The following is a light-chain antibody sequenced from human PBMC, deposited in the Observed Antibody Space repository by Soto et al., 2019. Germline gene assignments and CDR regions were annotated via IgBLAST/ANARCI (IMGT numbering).Light chain of an antibody. J-gene: IGLJ2*01. CDR1: SSDVGGYNY. V-gene: IGLV2-8*01. Sequence: QSALTQPPSASGSPRQSVIISCTGTSSDVGGYNYVSWYQQHPGKATKLMIYEVSKRPSGVPDRFSGSKSGNTASLTVSGLQAEDEADYYCSSYAGSKNFVIFGGGTKLTVL. CDR2: EVS. CDR3: SSYAGSKNFVI.